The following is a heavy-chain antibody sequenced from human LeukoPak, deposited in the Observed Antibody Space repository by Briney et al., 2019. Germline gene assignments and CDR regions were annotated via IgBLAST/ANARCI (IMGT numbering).Heavy chain of an antibody. J-gene: IGHJ4*02. Sequence: PGGSLRLSCAASGFIFGSYWMHWVRQAPGKGLEWVAIISYDGSNKYYADSVKGRFTISRDNSKNTVYLQMNSLRAEDTAVYYCARGPHSSSWYALGYWGQGTLVAVSS. V-gene: IGHV3-30-3*01. CDR1: GFIFGSYW. D-gene: IGHD6-13*01. CDR2: ISYDGSNK. CDR3: ARGPHSSSWYALGY.